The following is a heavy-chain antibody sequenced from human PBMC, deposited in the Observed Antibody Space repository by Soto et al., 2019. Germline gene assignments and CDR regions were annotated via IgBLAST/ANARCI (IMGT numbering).Heavy chain of an antibody. V-gene: IGHV4-31*03. CDR2: IYYSGST. CDR3: ARDRPSLRFLEWLPDSYYYYMDV. CDR1: GGSISSGGYY. D-gene: IGHD3-3*01. Sequence: SETLSLTCTVSGGSISSGGYYWSWIRQHPGKGLEWIGYIYYSGSTYYNPSLKSRVTISVDTSKNQFSLKLSSVTAADTAVYYCARDRPSLRFLEWLPDSYYYYMDVWGKGTTVT. J-gene: IGHJ6*03.